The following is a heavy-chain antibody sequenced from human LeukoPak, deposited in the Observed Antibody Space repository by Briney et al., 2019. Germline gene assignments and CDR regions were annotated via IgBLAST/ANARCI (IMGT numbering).Heavy chain of an antibody. D-gene: IGHD6-13*01. J-gene: IGHJ3*02. V-gene: IGHV3-33*01. Sequence: LTGGSLRLSCAASGFTFSSYGMHWVRQAPGKGLEWVAVIWYDGSNKYYADSVKGRFTISRDNSKSTLYLQMNSLRAEDTAVYYCARAEVYSSSPDAFDIWGQGTMVTVSS. CDR2: IWYDGSNK. CDR3: ARAEVYSSSPDAFDI. CDR1: GFTFSSYG.